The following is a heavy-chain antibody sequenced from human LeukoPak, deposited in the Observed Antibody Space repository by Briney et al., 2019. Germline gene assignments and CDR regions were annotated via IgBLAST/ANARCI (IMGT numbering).Heavy chain of an antibody. D-gene: IGHD1-26*01. CDR1: RYTFTSYD. CDR3: ARARANSDFDY. V-gene: IGHV1-8*03. CDR2: MNPNSGNT. Sequence: ASVKVSCKASRYTFTSYDINWVRQATGQGLEWMGWMNPNSGNTGYAQKFQGRVTITRNTSISIAYMELCSLRSEDTAVYYCARARANSDFDYWGQGTLVTVSS. J-gene: IGHJ4*02.